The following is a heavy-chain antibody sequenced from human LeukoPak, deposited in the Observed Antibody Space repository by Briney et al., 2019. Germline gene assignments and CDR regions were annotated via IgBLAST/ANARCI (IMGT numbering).Heavy chain of an antibody. D-gene: IGHD3-22*01. V-gene: IGHV1-2*02. CDR1: GYTFTGYY. Sequence: ASVKVSCKASGYTFTGYYMHWVRQAPGQGLEWMGWINPNSGGTNYAQKFQGRVTMTRDTSISTAYMELSRLRSDDTAVYYCARKGAQDYYDSSGQFDYWGQGTLVTVSS. CDR3: ARKGAQDYYDSSGQFDY. CDR2: INPNSGGT. J-gene: IGHJ4*02.